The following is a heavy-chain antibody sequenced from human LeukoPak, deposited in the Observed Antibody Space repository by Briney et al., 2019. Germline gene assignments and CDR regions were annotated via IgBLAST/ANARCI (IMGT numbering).Heavy chain of an antibody. D-gene: IGHD6-19*01. J-gene: IGHJ4*02. V-gene: IGHV3-23*01. CDR2: IGGSGVSI. CDR1: GFTFNRHA. Sequence: GGSLRLSCTASGFTFNRHAFNWVRQAPGKGLEGVSSIGGSGVSIFYADSVKGRFTISRDNGKNTVYLQMNSLRAEDTAIYYCSSRGGSNGWGDFDFWGQGTLVSVSS. CDR3: SSRGGSNGWGDFDF.